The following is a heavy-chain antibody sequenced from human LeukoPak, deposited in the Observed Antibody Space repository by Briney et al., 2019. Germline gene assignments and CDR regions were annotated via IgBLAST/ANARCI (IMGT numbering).Heavy chain of an antibody. CDR1: GFTVNSNY. D-gene: IGHD5-18*01. CDR3: ARGTDTAMSTSFHY. V-gene: IGHV3-53*01. Sequence: GGSLRLSCAASGFTVNSNYMSWVRQAPGKGLEWVSVIYIAGSTYYADSVKGRFTISRDNSKNTLYLQMNSLRAEDTAVYYCARGTDTAMSTSFHYWGQGTLVTVSS. J-gene: IGHJ4*02. CDR2: IYIAGST.